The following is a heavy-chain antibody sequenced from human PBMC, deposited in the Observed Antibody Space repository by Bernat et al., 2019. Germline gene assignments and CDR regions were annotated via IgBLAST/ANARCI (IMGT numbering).Heavy chain of an antibody. V-gene: IGHV2-5*02. J-gene: IGHJ4*02. CDR3: AHRLSLMSYYNYVRFDY. CDR1: GFSLSTRGVG. Sequence: QITLKESGPTVVKPTQTLTLTCTFSGFSLSTRGVGVGWIRQPPGKALEWLALIYWDDDKRYSPSLKSRLTITKYTSTNQVVLTVTNVDPEDTATYYCAHRLSLMSYYNYVRFDYWGQGTLVAVSS. CDR2: IYWDDDK. D-gene: IGHD3-10*01.